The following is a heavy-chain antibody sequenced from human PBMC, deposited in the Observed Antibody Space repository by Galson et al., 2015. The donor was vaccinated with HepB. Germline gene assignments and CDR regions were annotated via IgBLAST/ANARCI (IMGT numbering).Heavy chain of an antibody. J-gene: IGHJ5*02. Sequence: SVKVSCKASGYTFTGYYIHWVRQAPGQGLEWMGWINPNSGGVHYVQKFQGRITMASDRSISTAYMELNRLIFDDTAVYYCARDSVHGLDSDNFGCVDPWGQGTLVTVSS. D-gene: IGHD3/OR15-3a*01. CDR3: ARDSVHGLDSDNFGCVDP. CDR2: INPNSGGV. CDR1: GYTFTGYY. V-gene: IGHV1-2*02.